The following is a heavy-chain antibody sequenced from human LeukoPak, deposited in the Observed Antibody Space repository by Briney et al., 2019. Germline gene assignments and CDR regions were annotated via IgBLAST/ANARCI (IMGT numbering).Heavy chain of an antibody. CDR1: GFTFGDYA. J-gene: IGHJ6*03. V-gene: IGHV3-49*03. D-gene: IGHD3-22*01. Sequence: GGSLRLSCTASGFTFGDYAMSWFRQAPGKGLEWVGFIRSKAYGGTTEYAASVKGRFTISRDNSKSIAYLQMNSLKTEDTAVYYCTRVSGGYYDSRVAYGYMDVWSKGTTVTVSS. CDR2: IRSKAYGGTT. CDR3: TRVSGGYYDSRVAYGYMDV.